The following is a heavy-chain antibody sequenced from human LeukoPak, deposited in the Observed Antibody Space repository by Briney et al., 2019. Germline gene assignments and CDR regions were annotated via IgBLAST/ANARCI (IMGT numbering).Heavy chain of an antibody. Sequence: GASVKVSCKASGYTFTSFDINWVRQATGQGLEWMGWMNPNSGNTGSAQKFQGRITMTRNTSITTAYMELSSLRSEDTAVYYCARVKSYYYDTSDKDAFDIWGQGTMVTVSS. D-gene: IGHD3-22*01. CDR2: MNPNSGNT. CDR1: GYTFTSFD. J-gene: IGHJ3*02. CDR3: ARVKSYYYDTSDKDAFDI. V-gene: IGHV1-8*01.